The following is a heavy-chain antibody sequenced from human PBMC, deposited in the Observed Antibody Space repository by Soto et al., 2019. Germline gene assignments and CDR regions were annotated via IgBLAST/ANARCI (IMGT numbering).Heavy chain of an antibody. CDR3: ARCKQKVMHCGLDV. CDR1: GFIFSSYG. CDR2: INYDGSNK. Sequence: QVNLVESGGGAVQRGRSLRVSCAASGFIFSSYGMHWVRQAPGKGLEWVAFINYDGSNKFYGDAVKGRFTISRDNSKNMVHLQMNSLRGEDTAVYYCARCKQKVMHCGLDVWGHGATVTLSS. J-gene: IGHJ6*02. V-gene: IGHV3-33*01. D-gene: IGHD2-21*01.